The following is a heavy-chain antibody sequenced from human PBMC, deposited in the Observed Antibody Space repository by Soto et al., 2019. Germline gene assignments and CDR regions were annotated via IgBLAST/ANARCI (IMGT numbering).Heavy chain of an antibody. CDR1: GFTFSSYA. D-gene: IGHD2-21*02. CDR2: ISYDGSNK. Sequence: QVQLVESGGGVVQPGRSLRLSCAASGFTFSSYAMHWVRQAPGKGLEWVAVISYDGSNKYYADSVKGRFTISRDNSKNTLYLQMNSLRAEDTAVYYCARVEVVVTAKSVGDAFDIWGQGTMVTVSS. J-gene: IGHJ3*02. CDR3: ARVEVVVTAKSVGDAFDI. V-gene: IGHV3-30-3*01.